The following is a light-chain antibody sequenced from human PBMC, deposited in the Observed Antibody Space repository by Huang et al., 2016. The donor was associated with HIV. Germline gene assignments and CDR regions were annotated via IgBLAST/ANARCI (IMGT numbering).Light chain of an antibody. V-gene: IGKV3-11*01. CDR3: QQRSNRPLT. J-gene: IGKJ4*01. Sequence: EIVLTQFPATLSLSPGELATLSCRASQSVNTFLAGYQQKPGQAPRLLIYDAANRATGIPTRFSGSGSGTDFTLTISSLGPEDFAVYYCQQRSNRPLTFGGGTKVEIK. CDR2: DAA. CDR1: QSVNTF.